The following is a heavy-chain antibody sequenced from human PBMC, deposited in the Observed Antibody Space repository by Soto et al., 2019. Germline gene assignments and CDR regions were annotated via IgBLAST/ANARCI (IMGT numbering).Heavy chain of an antibody. CDR2: IIPIFGTA. J-gene: IGHJ6*02. CDR3: ARDECSSTSCLYGMDV. D-gene: IGHD2-2*01. CDR1: GGTFSSYA. V-gene: IGHV1-69*06. Sequence: GASVKVSCKASGGTFSSYAISWVRQAPGQGLEWMGGIIPIFGTANYAQKFQGRVTITADKSTSTAYMELSSLRSEDTAVYYCARDECSSTSCLYGMDVWGQGTTVTVS.